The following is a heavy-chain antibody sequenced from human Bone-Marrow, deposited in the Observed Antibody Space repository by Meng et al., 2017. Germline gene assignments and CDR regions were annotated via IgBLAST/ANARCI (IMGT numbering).Heavy chain of an antibody. D-gene: IGHD6-19*01. CDR1: GYTVTDSY. Sequence: SGGAGQKPGATVHVSSKPPGYTVTDSYFHWVRQAPGQGLEWMGRITPNTGVTKYIQKFQGRVLMTRDTSIRTAYMEVNRLRSDDTAVYYCARESRDIAVAGVYWGQGTLVTVSS. CDR2: ITPNTGVT. J-gene: IGHJ4*02. V-gene: IGHV1-2*06. CDR3: ARESRDIAVAGVY.